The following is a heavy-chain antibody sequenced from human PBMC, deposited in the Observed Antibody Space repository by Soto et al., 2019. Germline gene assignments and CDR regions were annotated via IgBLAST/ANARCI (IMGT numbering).Heavy chain of an antibody. J-gene: IGHJ4*02. Sequence: SETLSLTCAVSGGSITSSSYSWGWVRQPPGKGLQWIGQINHSGSSIYNPSLKNRVTISTMSNNKFSLELSSVTAADTAVYYCTRGLFSGSSYSGSWYYFDSWGQGTMVTVSS. CDR1: GGSITSSSYS. D-gene: IGHD1-26*01. V-gene: IGHV4-39*07. CDR2: INHSGSS. CDR3: TRGLFSGSSYSGSWYYFDS.